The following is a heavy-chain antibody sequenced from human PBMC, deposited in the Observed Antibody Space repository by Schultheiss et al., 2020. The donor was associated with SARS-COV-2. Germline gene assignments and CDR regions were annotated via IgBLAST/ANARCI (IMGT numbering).Heavy chain of an antibody. CDR3: ARTYYYDSSGYYGGQVVITAVAFDI. V-gene: IGHV3-30*03. CDR1: GFTFSSSW. Sequence: GGSLRLSCAASGFTFSSSWMHWVCQAPEKGLEWVAVISYDGSNKYYADSVKGRFTISRDNSKNTLYLQMNSLRAEDTAVYYCARTYYYDSSGYYGGQVVITAVAFDIWGQGTMVTVSS. D-gene: IGHD3-22*01. CDR2: ISYDGSNK. J-gene: IGHJ3*02.